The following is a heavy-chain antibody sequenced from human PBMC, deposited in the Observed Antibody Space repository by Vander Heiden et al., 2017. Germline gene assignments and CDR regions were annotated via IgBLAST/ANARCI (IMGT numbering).Heavy chain of an antibody. CDR1: GFTFSSYG. Sequence: EVQLLESGGGLVQPGGSLRLSCAASGFTFSSYGMSWVRQAPGKGLEWVSAISGSGGSRYYADSAKGRFTISRDKSKNTLYLQMNSLRAEDTAVYYCAKIPYGDIWYYFDYWGQRMLVTVSS. CDR2: ISGSGGSR. D-gene: IGHD4-17*01. CDR3: AKIPYGDIWYYFDY. J-gene: IGHJ4*02. V-gene: IGHV3-23*01.